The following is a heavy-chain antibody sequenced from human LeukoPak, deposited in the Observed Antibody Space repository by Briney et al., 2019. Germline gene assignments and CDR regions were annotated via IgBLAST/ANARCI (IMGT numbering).Heavy chain of an antibody. CDR1: GGSFSGYY. V-gene: IGHV4-34*01. CDR2: INHSGST. D-gene: IGHD2-2*03. Sequence: SETLSLTCAVYGGSFSGYYWSWIRQPPGKGLEWIEEINHSGSTNYNPSLKSRVTISVDTSKNQFSLKLSSVTAADTAVYYCASLGYCSSTSCYRYYYYMDVWGKGTTVTVSS. CDR3: ASLGYCSSTSCYRYYYYMDV. J-gene: IGHJ6*03.